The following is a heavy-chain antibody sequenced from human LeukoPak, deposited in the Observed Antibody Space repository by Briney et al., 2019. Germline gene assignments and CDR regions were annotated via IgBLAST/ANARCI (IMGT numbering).Heavy chain of an antibody. J-gene: IGHJ4*02. D-gene: IGHD2-8*02. CDR2: IAHHGNNK. Sequence: GGSLRLSCGASRFTFSSSAMHWVRQGPGKGLEWVAYIAHHGNNKYYADSVKGRFTISRDNSKGSLYLQMNSLRADDTAVYYCAKDGSWSCTDWGQGTLVGVSS. V-gene: IGHV3-30*02. CDR1: RFTFSSSA. CDR3: AKDGSWSCTD.